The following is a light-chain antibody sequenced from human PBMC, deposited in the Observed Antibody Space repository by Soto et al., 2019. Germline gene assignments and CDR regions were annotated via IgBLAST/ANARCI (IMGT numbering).Light chain of an antibody. V-gene: IGKV3-20*01. J-gene: IGKJ2*01. CDR2: GSS. Sequence: EVVLTQSPGTLSLSPGERATLSCRASQSVSNNYLAWYQQKPGQSPKLLIFGSSDRATGIPDWFSGSGSGTDFTLTIGSLEPEDFAVDYCQQYGISPPYTFGQGTKLEIK. CDR3: QQYGISPPYT. CDR1: QSVSNNY.